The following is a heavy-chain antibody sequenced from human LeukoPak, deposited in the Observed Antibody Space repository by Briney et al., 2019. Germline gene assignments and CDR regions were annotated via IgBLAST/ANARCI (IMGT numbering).Heavy chain of an antibody. CDR1: GFTFSSYA. CDR2: ISSNGGST. D-gene: IGHD1/OR15-1a*01. Sequence: PGESLRLSCAASGFTFSSYAMHWVRQAPGKGLEYVSAISSNGGSTYYANSVKGRFTISRDNSKNTPYLQMGSLRAEDTAVYYCAKQNGAAVISHFDYWGQGTLVTVSS. J-gene: IGHJ4*02. CDR3: AKQNGAAVISHFDY. V-gene: IGHV3-64*01.